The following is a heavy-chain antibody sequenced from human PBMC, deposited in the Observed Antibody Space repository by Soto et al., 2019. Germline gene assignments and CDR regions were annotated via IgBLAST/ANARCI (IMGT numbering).Heavy chain of an antibody. J-gene: IGHJ4*02. CDR3: AKGCVGVCYHCSYYFDS. V-gene: IGHV3-23*01. Sequence: GGSLRLSCAASGFTFSSYVMNWVRLAPGKGLEWVSGISPSGGKTYYADSVKGRFTISRDNSKNTLDLQLNSLRAEDTAVYYCAKGCVGVCYHCSYYFDSWGKGALVTVSS. CDR2: ISPSGGKT. D-gene: IGHD2-8*01. CDR1: GFTFSSYV.